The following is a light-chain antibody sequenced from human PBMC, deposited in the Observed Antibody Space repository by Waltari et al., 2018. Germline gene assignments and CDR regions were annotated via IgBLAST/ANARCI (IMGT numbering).Light chain of an antibody. CDR3: QLFGISPLFT. Sequence: EIVLTQSPATLSLSPGERATLSCRASQTVSSSYLAWYQQKPGQAPRLLIYGASSTATGIPGRFSGSGSGTDFTLTISRLEPEDFAVYYCQLFGISPLFTFGPGTKVDI. CDR1: QTVSSSY. CDR2: GAS. V-gene: IGKV3-20*01. J-gene: IGKJ3*01.